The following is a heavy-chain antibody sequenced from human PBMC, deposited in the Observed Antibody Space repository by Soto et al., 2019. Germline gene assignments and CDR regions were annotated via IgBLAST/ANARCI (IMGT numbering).Heavy chain of an antibody. J-gene: IGHJ6*01. D-gene: IGHD7-27*01. CDR1: GFTFSSYA. V-gene: IGHV3-23*01. Sequence: PGGSLRLSCAASGFTFSSYAMTWVRQAPGKGLEWVAGVSGSGGRKYYADSVKGRITISRDNSKNTLYLQMNSLRAEDTAVYYCLMSGDLNWGVYYHGMEVGGQGTTVTVSS. CDR3: LMSGDLNWGVYYHGMEV. CDR2: VSGSGGRK.